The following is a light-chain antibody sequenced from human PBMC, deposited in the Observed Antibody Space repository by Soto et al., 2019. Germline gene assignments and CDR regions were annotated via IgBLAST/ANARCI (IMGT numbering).Light chain of an antibody. CDR3: QQRSNWPPIFT. V-gene: IGKV3-11*01. CDR1: QSVSSY. CDR2: DAS. Sequence: EIVLTQSPATLSLSPGERATLSCRASQSVSSYLACYQHKPGQAPRLLIYDASNRATGIPARFSGSGSGTDFTLTISSLEPEDFALYYCQQRSNWPPIFTFGPGTKVDMK. J-gene: IGKJ3*01.